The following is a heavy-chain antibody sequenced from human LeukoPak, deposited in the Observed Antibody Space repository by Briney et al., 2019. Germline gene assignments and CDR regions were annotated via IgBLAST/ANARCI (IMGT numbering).Heavy chain of an antibody. CDR1: GFTVSSNY. D-gene: IGHD6-19*01. V-gene: IGHV3-53*01. Sequence: PGGSLRLSCAASGFTVSSNYMSWVRQAPGKGLEWVSVIYSGGSTYYADSVKGRFTISGDNSKNTLYLQMNSLRAEDTAVYYCARGSYSSGWYLDYWGQGTLVTVSS. CDR3: ARGSYSSGWYLDY. CDR2: IYSGGST. J-gene: IGHJ4*02.